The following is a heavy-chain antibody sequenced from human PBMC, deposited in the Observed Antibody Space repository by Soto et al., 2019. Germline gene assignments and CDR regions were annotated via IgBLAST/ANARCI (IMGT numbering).Heavy chain of an antibody. Sequence: QVQLVESGGGVVQPGRSLRLSCAASGFTFSSYGMHWVRQAPGKGLEWVAVIWYDGSNKYYADSVKGRFTISRDNSKNTLYLQMNSLRAEDTAVYYCARVGYYYDSSGYYYFDYWGQGTLVTVSS. CDR2: IWYDGSNK. V-gene: IGHV3-33*01. CDR3: ARVGYYYDSSGYYYFDY. CDR1: GFTFSSYG. J-gene: IGHJ4*02. D-gene: IGHD3-22*01.